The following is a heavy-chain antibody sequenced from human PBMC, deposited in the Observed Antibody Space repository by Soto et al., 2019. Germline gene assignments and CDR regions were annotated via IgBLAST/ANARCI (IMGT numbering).Heavy chain of an antibody. CDR2: IIPIFGTA. CDR1: GGTFSSYA. CDR3: ARDSSWGSGSYYPAYFDY. V-gene: IGHV1-69*06. D-gene: IGHD3-10*01. J-gene: IGHJ4*02. Sequence: QVQLVQSGAEVKKPGSSVKVSCKASGGTFSSYAISWVRQAPGQGLEWMGGIIPIFGTANYAQKFQGRVPITADKSTSTAYMELSSLRSEDTAVYYCARDSSWGSGSYYPAYFDYWGQGTLVTVSS.